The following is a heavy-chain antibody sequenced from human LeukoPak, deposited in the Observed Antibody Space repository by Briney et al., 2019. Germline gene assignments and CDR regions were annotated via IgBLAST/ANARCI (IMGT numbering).Heavy chain of an antibody. J-gene: IGHJ4*02. CDR1: GGSISSSY. D-gene: IGHD3-10*01. Sequence: EPSETLSLTCTVSGGSISSSYWNWIRQPAGESLEWSGRIYTSGSTNYNPSLKSRVTMSVDTSKNQFSLKLSSVAAADTAVYYCARVGDYGSGSYSPIDYWGQGTLVTVSS. CDR3: ARVGDYGSGSYSPIDY. V-gene: IGHV4-4*07. CDR2: IYTSGST.